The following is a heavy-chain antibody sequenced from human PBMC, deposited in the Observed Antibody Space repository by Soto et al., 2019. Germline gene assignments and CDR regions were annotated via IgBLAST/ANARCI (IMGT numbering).Heavy chain of an antibody. CDR2: IYYTGSA. CDR3: ASGGSSNWFDP. J-gene: IGHJ5*02. CDR1: SGSISSADYY. Sequence: VQLQESGPGLVKPSQTLSLTCTVSSGSISSADYYWSWIRQPPGKGLEWIGYIYYTGSAYYNPSLKSRVTMSVDTSKHQFSLKLTSVTAADTAVYYCASGGSSNWFDPWGQGTLVTVSS. V-gene: IGHV4-30-4*01. D-gene: IGHD1-26*01.